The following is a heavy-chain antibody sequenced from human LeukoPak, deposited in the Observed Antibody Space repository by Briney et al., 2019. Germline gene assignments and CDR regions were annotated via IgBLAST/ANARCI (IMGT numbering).Heavy chain of an antibody. CDR3: ARDQWLVLNAFDI. CDR2: INAGNGNT. CDR1: GYTFTSYA. Sequence: ASVKVSCKASGYTFTSYAMHWVRQAPGQRLEWMGWINAGNGNTKYSQKFQGRVTITRDTSASTAYMELSSLRSEDTAVCYCARDQWLVLNAFDIWGQGTMVTVSS. V-gene: IGHV1-3*01. D-gene: IGHD6-19*01. J-gene: IGHJ3*02.